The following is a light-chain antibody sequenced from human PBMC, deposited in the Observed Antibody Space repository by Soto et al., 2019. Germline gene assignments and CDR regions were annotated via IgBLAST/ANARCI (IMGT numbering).Light chain of an antibody. Sequence: QTVVTQEPSVSVSPGGTVTLTCGLSSGSVSTNYYPSWYHQTPGQAPRTLIYSTNTRSSGVPDRFSGSILGNKAALTITGAPADDESDYYCVLYMGSGIWVFGGGTKLTVL. CDR3: VLYMGSGIWV. V-gene: IGLV8-61*01. CDR2: STN. J-gene: IGLJ3*02. CDR1: SGSVSTNYY.